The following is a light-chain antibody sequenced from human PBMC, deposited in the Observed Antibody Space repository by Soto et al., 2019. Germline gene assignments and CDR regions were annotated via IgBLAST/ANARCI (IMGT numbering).Light chain of an antibody. CDR1: QSVASN. J-gene: IGKJ4*01. Sequence: EIVMTQSPATPSVSPGERATLSCRASQSVASNLAWYQQKPGQAPRLLIYGASTRATGIPARFSGSGSGTEFTLTISSLQSEDFEVYYCQQNNNWPLTFGGGTKVEIK. V-gene: IGKV3-15*01. CDR3: QQNNNWPLT. CDR2: GAS.